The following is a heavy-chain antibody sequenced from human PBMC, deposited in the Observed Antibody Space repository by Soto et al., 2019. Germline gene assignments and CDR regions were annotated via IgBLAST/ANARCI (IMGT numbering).Heavy chain of an antibody. CDR2: IYWDDDK. D-gene: IGHD3-3*01. CDR1: GFSLSTSGVG. J-gene: IGHJ4*02. CDR3: AHSITTIFGVVIPFDY. Sequence: SGPTLVKPTQTLTLTCTFSGFSLSTSGVGVGWIRQPPGKALEWLALIYWDDDKRYSPSLKSRLTITKDTSKNQVVLTMTNMDPVDTATYYCAHSITTIFGVVIPFDYWGQGTLVTVSS. V-gene: IGHV2-5*02.